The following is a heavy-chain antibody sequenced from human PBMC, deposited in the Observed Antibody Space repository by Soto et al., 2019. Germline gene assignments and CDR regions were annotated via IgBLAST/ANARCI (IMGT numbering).Heavy chain of an antibody. Sequence: PSETLSLTCTVSGGSISSGDYYWSWIRQPPGKGLEWIGYIYYSGSTYYNPSLKSRVTISVDTSKNQFSLKLSSVTAADTAVYYCATSPGYYYSPLYYFDYWGQGTLVTVSS. CDR3: ATSPGYYYSPLYYFDY. J-gene: IGHJ4*02. CDR1: GGSISSGDYY. D-gene: IGHD3-22*01. CDR2: IYYSGST. V-gene: IGHV4-30-4*01.